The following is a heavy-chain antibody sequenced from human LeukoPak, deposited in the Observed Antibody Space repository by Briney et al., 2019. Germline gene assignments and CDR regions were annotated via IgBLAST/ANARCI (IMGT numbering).Heavy chain of an antibody. CDR3: ARRGNYYDSSGYYLTDAFDI. D-gene: IGHD3-22*01. Sequence: GESLKISCKASGYSFTTYWIGWVRQMPGKGLEWMGIIYPDDSDTGYSPSFQGQVTISADKPISTAYLQWSSLKASDTAMYYCARRGNYYDSSGYYLTDAFDIWGQGTMVTVSS. CDR1: GYSFTTYW. CDR2: IYPDDSDT. J-gene: IGHJ3*02. V-gene: IGHV5-51*01.